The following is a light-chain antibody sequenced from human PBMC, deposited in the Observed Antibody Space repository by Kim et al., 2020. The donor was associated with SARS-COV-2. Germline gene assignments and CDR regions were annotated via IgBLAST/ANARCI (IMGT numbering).Light chain of an antibody. V-gene: IGKV1-39*01. Sequence: SASVGDRVTITCRASQSISSYLNWYQQKPGKAPKLLIYAASSLQSGVPSRFSGSGSGTDFTLTISSLQPEDFGTYYCQQSHITPRTFGQGTKLEIK. J-gene: IGKJ2*01. CDR2: AAS. CDR1: QSISSY. CDR3: QQSHITPRT.